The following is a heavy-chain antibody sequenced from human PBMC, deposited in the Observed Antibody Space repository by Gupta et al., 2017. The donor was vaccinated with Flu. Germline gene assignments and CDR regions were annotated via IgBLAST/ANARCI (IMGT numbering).Heavy chain of an antibody. D-gene: IGHD3-10*01. CDR2: IIFYDGRT. V-gene: IGHV3-23*01. Sequence: YAMRWCRQAPLKGIEWVLCIIFYDGRTYYSDALIGRVTFSIANSKNNLYLALKCVRAADTAVYYCAIVVKSVSVADWFDPWGPGTLVTVSS. CDR1: YA. CDR3: AIVVKSVSVADWFDP. J-gene: IGHJ5*02.